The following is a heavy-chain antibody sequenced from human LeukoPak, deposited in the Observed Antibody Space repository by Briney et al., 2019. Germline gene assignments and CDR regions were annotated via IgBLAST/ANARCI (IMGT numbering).Heavy chain of an antibody. CDR2: ISAYNGNT. CDR3: ARDVMVRGVIINSPFDY. Sequence: GASVKVSCKASGYTFTSYGISWVRQAPGQGLEWMGWISAYNGNTNYAQKLQGRVTMTTDTSTSTAYMELRSLRSDDTAVYYCARDVMVRGVIINSPFDYWGQGTLVTVSS. J-gene: IGHJ4*02. V-gene: IGHV1-18*01. CDR1: GYTFTSYG. D-gene: IGHD3-10*01.